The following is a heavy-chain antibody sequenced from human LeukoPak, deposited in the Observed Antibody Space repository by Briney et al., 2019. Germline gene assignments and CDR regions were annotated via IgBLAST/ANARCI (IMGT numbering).Heavy chain of an antibody. Sequence: GRSLRLSCAASGFTFSSYAMHWVRQAPGKGLEWVAVISYDGSNKYYADSVKGRFTISRDNSKNTLYLQMNSLRAEDTAVYHCARDGQHIVVVPAAIRWDPWDYGMDVWGQGTTVTVSS. D-gene: IGHD2-2*02. V-gene: IGHV3-30-3*01. CDR2: ISYDGSNK. J-gene: IGHJ6*02. CDR1: GFTFSSYA. CDR3: ARDGQHIVVVPAAIRWDPWDYGMDV.